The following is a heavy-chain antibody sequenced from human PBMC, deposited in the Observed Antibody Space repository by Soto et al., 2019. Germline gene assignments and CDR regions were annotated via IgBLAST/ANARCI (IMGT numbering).Heavy chain of an antibody. CDR1: GGTFSSYA. D-gene: IGHD3-10*01. V-gene: IGHV1-69*12. J-gene: IGHJ4*02. CDR3: ARGENYGSGSYHLGY. CDR2: IIPIFGTA. Sequence: QVQLVQSGAEVKKPGSSVKVSCKASGGTFSSYAISWVRQAPGQGLEWMGGIIPIFGTANYAQKFQGRVTIXXDXSMXTAYMELSSLRSEDTAVYYCARGENYGSGSYHLGYWGQGTLVTVSS.